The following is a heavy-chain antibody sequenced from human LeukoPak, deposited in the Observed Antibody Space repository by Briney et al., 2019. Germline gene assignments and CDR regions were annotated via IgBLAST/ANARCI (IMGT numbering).Heavy chain of an antibody. V-gene: IGHV3-30-3*01. CDR2: ISYDGSNK. D-gene: IGHD2-21*02. J-gene: IGHJ4*02. Sequence: PGRSLKLSCAASGFTFSSYAMQWVRQAPGKGLEWVAVISYDGSNKYYADSVKGRFTISRDNSKNTLYLQMNSLRAEDTAVYYCARDPQEACGGDCFYYFDYWGQGTLVTVSS. CDR1: GFTFSSYA. CDR3: ARDPQEACGGDCFYYFDY.